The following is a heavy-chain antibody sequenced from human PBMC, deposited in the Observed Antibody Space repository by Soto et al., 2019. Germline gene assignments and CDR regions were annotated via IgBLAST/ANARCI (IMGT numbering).Heavy chain of an antibody. D-gene: IGHD2-8*01. J-gene: IGHJ6*02. CDR1: GASTVSHYH. Sequence: PSETLSLTCSVSGASTVSHYHWTWIRQPPGKGLEWMGYIFNSGTTFYNPSLTSRLSISMDTSGNHFSLKLSSVTAADTAVYYCASGPWCTNGVCYTPYYYYGMDVWGQGTTVTVSS. V-gene: IGHV4-31*02. CDR2: IFNSGTT. CDR3: ASGPWCTNGVCYTPYYYYGMDV.